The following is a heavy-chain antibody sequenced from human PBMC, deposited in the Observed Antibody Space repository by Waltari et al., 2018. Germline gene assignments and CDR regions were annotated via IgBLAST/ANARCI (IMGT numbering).Heavy chain of an antibody. CDR2: IYSGGST. V-gene: IGHV3-23*03. D-gene: IGHD2-2*01. CDR1: GFTFSSYA. J-gene: IGHJ4*02. Sequence: EVQLLESGGGLVQPGGSLRLSCAASGFTFSSYAMSWVRQAPGKGLEWVAVIYSGGSTDYEDSVKGRFTIARDNSKNTSDLQMNSLRAEDTAVYYCAKLLVPAATDYWGQGTLVTVSS. CDR3: AKLLVPAATDY.